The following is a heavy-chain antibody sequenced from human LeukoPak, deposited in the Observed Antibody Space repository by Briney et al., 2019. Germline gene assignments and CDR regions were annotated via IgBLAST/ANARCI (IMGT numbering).Heavy chain of an antibody. J-gene: IGHJ6*02. D-gene: IGHD2-15*01. CDR2: MNPDSGNT. V-gene: IGHV1-8*01. CDR3: AREGPATPGSGGHYCGLDV. CDR1: GYTFTSYD. Sequence: ASVTVSCKASGYTFTSYDINWVRQATGQGLEWMGWMNPDSGNTAYAEKFQGRVTMTRNTSISTAYMELSSLRSDDTAVYYCAREGPATPGSGGHYCGLDVWGQGTTVTVSS.